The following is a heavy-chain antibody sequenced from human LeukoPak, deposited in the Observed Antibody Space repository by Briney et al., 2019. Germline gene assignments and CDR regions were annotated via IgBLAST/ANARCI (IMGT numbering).Heavy chain of an antibody. V-gene: IGHV4-39*02. D-gene: IGHD3-10*01. J-gene: IGHJ5*02. Sequence: SETLSLTCTVSSDSIRTSSYYWGWIRQPPGRGLEWIGTVYFTGRTYYSPSLKSRVTISVDTSQNHFSLKLSSVTAADTAMYYCARLKDYYASESRFDPWGQGTLVTVSS. CDR3: ARLKDYYASESRFDP. CDR2: VYFTGRT. CDR1: SDSIRTSSYY.